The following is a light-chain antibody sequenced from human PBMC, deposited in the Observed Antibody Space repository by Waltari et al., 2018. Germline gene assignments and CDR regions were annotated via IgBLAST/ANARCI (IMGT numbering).Light chain of an antibody. J-gene: IGKJ2*01. CDR1: QSVSRN. V-gene: IGKV3-15*01. CDR3: QQYDNWPPYT. CDR2: GAS. Sequence: EIVMTQSPATLSVSPGESATLSCRASQSVSRNLAWYQQKPGQAPRLLIFGASTRATGIPDRFSGNGSGTDFTLTISSLQSEDFAVCYCQQYDNWPPYTFGQGTKLEIK.